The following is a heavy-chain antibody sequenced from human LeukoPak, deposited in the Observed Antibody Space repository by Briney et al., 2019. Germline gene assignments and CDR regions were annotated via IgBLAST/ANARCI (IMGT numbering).Heavy chain of an antibody. Sequence: PSETLSLTCTVSGGSISGGCYYWSWIRQPAGKGLEWIGRIYTSGSTNYNPSLKSRVTISVDTSKNQFSLKLSSVTAADTAVYYCARGRAAAGIPFDYWGQGTLVTVSS. J-gene: IGHJ4*02. V-gene: IGHV4-61*02. CDR2: IYTSGST. CDR1: GGSISGGCYY. CDR3: ARGRAAAGIPFDY. D-gene: IGHD6-13*01.